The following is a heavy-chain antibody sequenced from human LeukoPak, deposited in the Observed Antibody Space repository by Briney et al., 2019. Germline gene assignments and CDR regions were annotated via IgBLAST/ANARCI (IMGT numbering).Heavy chain of an antibody. CDR1: GFTFDDYA. J-gene: IGHJ6*02. CDR3: AKDVDTAMVTGGMDV. D-gene: IGHD5-18*01. CDR2: ISWNSGSI. V-gene: IGHV3-9*01. Sequence: GRSLRLSCAASGFTFDDYAMHWVRQAPGKGLEWVSGISWNSGSIGYADSVKGRFTISRDNAKNPLYLQMNSLRAEDTALYYCAKDVDTAMVTGGMDVWGQGTTVTVSS.